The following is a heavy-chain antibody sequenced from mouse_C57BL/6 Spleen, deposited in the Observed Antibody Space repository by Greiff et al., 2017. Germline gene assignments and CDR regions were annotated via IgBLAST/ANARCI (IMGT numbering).Heavy chain of an antibody. Sequence: VKLQESGAELVKPGASVKISCKASGYAFSSYWMNWVKQRPGKGLEWIGQIYPGDGDTNYNGKFKGKATLTADKSSSTAYMQLSSLTAEDCAVYFCARNYGSSYQFAYWGQGTLVTVSA. J-gene: IGHJ3*01. CDR2: IYPGDGDT. D-gene: IGHD1-1*01. CDR1: GYAFSSYW. CDR3: ARNYGSSYQFAY. V-gene: IGHV1-80*01.